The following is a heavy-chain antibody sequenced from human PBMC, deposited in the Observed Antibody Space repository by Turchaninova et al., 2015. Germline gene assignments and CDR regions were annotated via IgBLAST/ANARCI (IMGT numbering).Heavy chain of an antibody. J-gene: IGHJ5*02. V-gene: IGHV3-23*01. CDR1: GFTFCSFA. CDR3: AKIPTGDIVVENWFDP. Sequence: EVQLLESGGGLVPPGGSLRLSCAASGFTFCSFALTLVRLVPGMGLGWVSSIGSGERPKCAGPVKGRFTISRDKSANRLYLRMNSLRAQDTAGYFCAKIPTGDIVVENWFDPWGQGTLVTVSS. D-gene: IGHD2-15*01. CDR2: SIGSGERP.